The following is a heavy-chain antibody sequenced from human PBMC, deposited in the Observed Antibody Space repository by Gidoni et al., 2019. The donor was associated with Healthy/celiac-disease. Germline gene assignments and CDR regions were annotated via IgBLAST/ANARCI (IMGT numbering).Heavy chain of an antibody. V-gene: IGHV4-34*01. J-gene: IGHJ6*04. CDR1: GGSFSGYS. D-gene: IGHD6-25*01. CDR3: ARSQRYYYGMDV. CDR2: INHSGST. Sequence: VQLQQWGAGLLKPSETLSLTCAVYGGSFSGYSWSWIRPPPGKGLEWLGEINHSGSTNYNPSLKSRVTISGDTSKNQFSLKLSSVTAADTAVYYCARSQRYYYGMDVWGKGTTVTVSS.